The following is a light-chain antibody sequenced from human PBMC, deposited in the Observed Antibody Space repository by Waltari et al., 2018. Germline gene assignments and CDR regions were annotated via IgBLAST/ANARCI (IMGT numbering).Light chain of an antibody. CDR1: GSLTKRY. V-gene: IGKV3-20*01. CDR3: QQYTSSIMYT. Sequence: VLTQSPDTLSLSPGERATLSCRSSGSLTKRYLAWYQQKPGQAPRFLIYGASSRAAGIPYRFSGSGSGTDFTLTISRLEPEDFAVYYCQQYTSSIMYTFGQGTKLEIK. J-gene: IGKJ2*01. CDR2: GAS.